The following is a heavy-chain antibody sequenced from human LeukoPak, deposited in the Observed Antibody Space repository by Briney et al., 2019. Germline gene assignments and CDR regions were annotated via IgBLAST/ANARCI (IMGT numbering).Heavy chain of an antibody. CDR3: ARDLSPVVRASPMGY. D-gene: IGHD3-10*01. V-gene: IGHV3-30*03. J-gene: IGHJ4*02. CDR2: ITYDGYYK. CDR1: GFTFNNYA. Sequence: GGSLRLSCAASGFTFNNYAMSWVRQAPGKGLEWVALITYDGYYKYYSDSVKGRFTISSDTSKNTLYLQMNSLRAEDTAVYYCARDLSPVVRASPMGYWGQGTPVTVSS.